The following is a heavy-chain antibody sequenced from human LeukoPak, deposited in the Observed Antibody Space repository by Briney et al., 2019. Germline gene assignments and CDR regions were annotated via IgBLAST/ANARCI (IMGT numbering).Heavy chain of an antibody. D-gene: IGHD6-13*01. Sequence: GGSLRLSCEGSAFIFSGHWMNWVRQTPGKGLEWVASIKEDGSERQYVDSVKGRFSISRDNTKGSLFLQLNSLRAEDAAVYYCAKGSSPFDYWGQGTLVTVSS. CDR2: IKEDGSER. J-gene: IGHJ4*02. CDR3: AKGSSPFDY. V-gene: IGHV3-7*03. CDR1: AFIFSGHW.